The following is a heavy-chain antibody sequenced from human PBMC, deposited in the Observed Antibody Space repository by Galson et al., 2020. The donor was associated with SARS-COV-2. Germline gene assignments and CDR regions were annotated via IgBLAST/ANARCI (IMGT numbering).Heavy chain of an antibody. CDR3: ARDQEWELLLPHAFDI. CDR2: ISAYNGNT. Sequence: ASVKVSCKASGYTFTSYGISWVRQAPGQGLEWMGWISAYNGNTNYAQKLQGRVTMTTDTSTSTAYMELRSLRSDDTAVYYCARDQEWELLLPHAFDIWGQGTMVTVSS. CDR1: GYTFTSYG. J-gene: IGHJ3*02. D-gene: IGHD1-26*01. V-gene: IGHV1-18*04.